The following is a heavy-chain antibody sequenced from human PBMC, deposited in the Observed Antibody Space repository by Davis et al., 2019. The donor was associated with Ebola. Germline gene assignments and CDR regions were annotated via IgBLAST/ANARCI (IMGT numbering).Heavy chain of an antibody. CDR3: TRTTRDSGWFIDF. CDR1: GGSFSGYY. J-gene: IGHJ4*02. CDR2: INHSGST. V-gene: IGHV4-34*01. Sequence: SETLSLTCAVYGGSFSGYYWSWIRQPPGKGLEWIGEINHSGSTNYNPSLKSRVTISVDTFKNQFSLKLNSVTAADTAVYYCTRTTRDSGWFIDFWGRGTRVTVSS. D-gene: IGHD6-19*01.